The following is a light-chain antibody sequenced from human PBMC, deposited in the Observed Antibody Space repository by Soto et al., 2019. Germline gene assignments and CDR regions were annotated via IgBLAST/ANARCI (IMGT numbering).Light chain of an antibody. CDR1: QSVSSSY. Sequence: EIVLTQSPGTLSLSPGERATLSCRASQSVSSSYLAWYQQKPGQAPRLLIYGASSRATGIPDRVSGSRAGTDFTLTLSRLEPEDFGVYYYQKYATKTFGQGTKVEIK. CDR3: QKYATKT. CDR2: GAS. V-gene: IGKV3-20*01. J-gene: IGKJ1*01.